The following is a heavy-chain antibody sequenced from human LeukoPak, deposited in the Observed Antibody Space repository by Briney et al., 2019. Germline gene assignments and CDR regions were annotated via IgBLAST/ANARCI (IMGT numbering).Heavy chain of an antibody. CDR2: MNPNSGNT. CDR3: VKDRPCETCMPMDA. Sequence: ASVKVSCKASGYTFTSYDINWVRQATGQGLEWMGWMNPNSGNTGYAQKFQGRVTMTRNTSISTAYMELSSLRSEDTAVYYCVKDRPCETCMPMDAWGQGTTVTVSS. D-gene: IGHD2-2*01. CDR1: GYTFTSYD. V-gene: IGHV1-8*01. J-gene: IGHJ6*02.